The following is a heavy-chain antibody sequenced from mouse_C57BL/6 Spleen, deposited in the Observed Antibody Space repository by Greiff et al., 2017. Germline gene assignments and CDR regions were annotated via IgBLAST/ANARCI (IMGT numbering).Heavy chain of an antibody. CDR1: GYTFTSYG. CDR3: ARGDYGNNYFDY. CDR2: IYPRSGNT. V-gene: IGHV1-81*01. Sequence: VQRVESGAELARPGASVKLSCKASGYTFTSYGISWVKQRTGQGLEWIGEIYPRSGNTYYNEKFKGKATLTADKSSSTAYMELRSLTSEDSAVYFCARGDYGNNYFDYWGQGTTLTVSS. D-gene: IGHD2-1*01. J-gene: IGHJ2*01.